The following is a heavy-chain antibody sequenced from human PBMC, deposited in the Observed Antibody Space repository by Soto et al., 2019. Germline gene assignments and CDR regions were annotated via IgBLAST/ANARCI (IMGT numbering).Heavy chain of an antibody. CDR3: ARPRYRSAFDI. V-gene: IGHV4-34*01. CDR1: GGSFSGYY. J-gene: IGHJ3*02. CDR2: INHSGST. Sequence: SKTLSLTCAVYGGSFSGYYWSWIRQPPGKGLEWIGEINHSGSTNYNPSLKSRVTISVDTSKNQFSLKLSSVTAADTAVYYCARPRYRSAFDIWGPGTMVTVS. D-gene: IGHD3-16*01.